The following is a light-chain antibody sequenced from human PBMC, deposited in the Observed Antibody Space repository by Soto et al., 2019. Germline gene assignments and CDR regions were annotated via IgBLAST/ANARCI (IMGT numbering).Light chain of an antibody. CDR1: ENVGNTY. CDR3: QQYGSSLPFT. CDR2: ETS. Sequence: EIVLTQSPGSLSLSPGERATLSCRASENVGNTYLAWFQQRPGLAPRLLSYETSSRATGIPDRFSGSGSGTDFTLAIRRLEPEDSAMYYCQQYGSSLPFTFGQGTRVEIK. J-gene: IGKJ2*01. V-gene: IGKV3-20*01.